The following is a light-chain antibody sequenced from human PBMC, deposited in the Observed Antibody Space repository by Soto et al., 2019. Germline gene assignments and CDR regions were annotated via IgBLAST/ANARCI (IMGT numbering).Light chain of an antibody. Sequence: EIVLTQSPGTLSLSPGERATLSYRASQVISDDHLAWYQQKPGQAPRLLLYGASNRATGIADRFSGGGSGTDFTLTISRLDPEDFAVYSCQQYGSSPYTFGQGTKVEIK. CDR3: QQYGSSPYT. CDR1: QVISDDH. V-gene: IGKV3-20*01. CDR2: GAS. J-gene: IGKJ2*01.